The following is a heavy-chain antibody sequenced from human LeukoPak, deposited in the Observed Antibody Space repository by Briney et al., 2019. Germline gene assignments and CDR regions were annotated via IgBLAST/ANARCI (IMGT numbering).Heavy chain of an antibody. CDR1: GGSITNTNYY. CDR3: ARRAKYGSSGYFCIDS. V-gene: IGHV4-39*07. J-gene: IGHJ4*02. D-gene: IGHD3-22*01. Sequence: PSETLSLTCTVSGGSITNTNYYWAWIRQPPGKGLECIGSIYYSGSTHYNPSLKSRVTISVDTSKNQFSLKLTSVTAADTAVYYCARRAKYGSSGYFCIDSWGQGTLVTVSS. CDR2: IYYSGST.